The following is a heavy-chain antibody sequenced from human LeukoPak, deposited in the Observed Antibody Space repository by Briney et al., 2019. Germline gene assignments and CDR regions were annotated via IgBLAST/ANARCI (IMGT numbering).Heavy chain of an antibody. D-gene: IGHD6-6*01. CDR1: GGSISSYY. J-gene: IGHJ4*02. Sequence: SETLSLTCIVSGGSISSYYWSWIRQPAGKGLEWIGRIYTSGSTNYNPSLKSRVTMSVDTSKNQFSLKLSSVTAADTAVYYCARRIAARPHFDYWGQGTLVTVSS. CDR2: IYTSGST. V-gene: IGHV4-4*07. CDR3: ARRIAARPHFDY.